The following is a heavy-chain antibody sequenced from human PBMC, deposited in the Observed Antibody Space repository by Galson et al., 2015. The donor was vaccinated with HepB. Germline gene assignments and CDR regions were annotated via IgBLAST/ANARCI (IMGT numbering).Heavy chain of an antibody. Sequence: SLRLSCAASGFTFSSYWMHWVRQAPGKGLVWVSRINSDGSSTSYADSVKGRFTISRDNAKNTLYLQMNSLRAEDTAVYYCARPQLEALPRTNYYYYGMDVWGQGTTVTVSS. J-gene: IGHJ6*02. CDR1: GFTFSSYW. CDR2: INSDGSST. CDR3: ARPQLEALPRTNYYYYGMDV. V-gene: IGHV3-74*01. D-gene: IGHD1-1*01.